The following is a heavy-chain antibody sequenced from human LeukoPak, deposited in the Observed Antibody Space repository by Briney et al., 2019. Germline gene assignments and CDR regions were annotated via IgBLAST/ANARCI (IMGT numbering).Heavy chain of an antibody. D-gene: IGHD3-10*01. CDR3: ARNGRVRRVVKDLFEY. CDR2: VSPYNGNT. CDR1: GYTFNDYY. V-gene: IGHV1-18*04. J-gene: IGHJ4*02. Sequence: ASVRVSCKASGYTFNDYYLHWVRQAPGQGLEWMGRVSPYNGNTYYSQRFQDRVIITKDTSTGTAYMDLRDVRTDDTAMYYCARNGRVRRVVKDLFEYWGQGTLVAVSS.